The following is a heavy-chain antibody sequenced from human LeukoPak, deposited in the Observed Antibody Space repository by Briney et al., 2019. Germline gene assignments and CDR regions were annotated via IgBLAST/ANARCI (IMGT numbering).Heavy chain of an antibody. D-gene: IGHD3-22*01. CDR2: IYYSGST. V-gene: IGHV4-61*08. J-gene: IGHJ4*02. CDR1: GGSISSGGYY. CDR3: ARAPRYYYDSSGYYYFDY. Sequence: PSETLSLTCTVSGGSISSGGYYWSWIRQHPGTGLEWLGYIYYSGSTNYNPSLKSRVTMSVDTSKNQFSLKLSSVTAADTAVYYCARAPRYYYDSSGYYYFDYWGQGTLVTVSS.